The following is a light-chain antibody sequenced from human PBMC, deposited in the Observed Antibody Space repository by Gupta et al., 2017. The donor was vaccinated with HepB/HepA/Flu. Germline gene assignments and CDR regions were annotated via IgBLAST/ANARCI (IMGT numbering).Light chain of an antibody. Sequence: EVVLTQSPAILSVSPGERATLSCRASQSVGDNVAWYQQIPGQAPRLLIYGASSRATDVPGRFSGSGSGTEFTLTISSLQSEDFAFYYCQQYNNWPMYTFGPGSRVESK. CDR2: GAS. CDR1: QSVGDN. CDR3: QQYNNWPMYT. J-gene: IGKJ2*01. V-gene: IGKV3-15*01.